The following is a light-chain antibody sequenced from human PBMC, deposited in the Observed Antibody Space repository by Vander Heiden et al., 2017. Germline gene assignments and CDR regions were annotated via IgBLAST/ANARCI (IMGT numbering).Light chain of an antibody. V-gene: IGLV3-1*01. CDR2: QDS. Sequence: SYELTQPPSVSVSPGQTASITCSGDKLGDRYACWYQQKPGQSLVLVIYQDSKRPSGIPERFSGSNSENTATLTISGTQAMDEADYYCQAWDSTTVAFGGGTKLTVL. J-gene: IGLJ2*01. CDR1: KLGDRY. CDR3: QAWDSTTVA.